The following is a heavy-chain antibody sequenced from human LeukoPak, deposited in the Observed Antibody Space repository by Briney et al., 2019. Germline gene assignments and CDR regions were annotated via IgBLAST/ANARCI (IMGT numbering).Heavy chain of an antibody. V-gene: IGHV4-59*01. CDR1: GGSISSYY. CDR2: IYYKGST. Sequence: SETLSLTCTVSGGSISSYYWSWIRQPPGKGLEWIGYIYYKGSTNYNPSLKSRVTISVDTSKNQFSLILSSVTAADTAVYHCARVRSGYSYGPFDYWGQGTLVTVSS. J-gene: IGHJ4*02. D-gene: IGHD5-18*01. CDR3: ARVRSGYSYGPFDY.